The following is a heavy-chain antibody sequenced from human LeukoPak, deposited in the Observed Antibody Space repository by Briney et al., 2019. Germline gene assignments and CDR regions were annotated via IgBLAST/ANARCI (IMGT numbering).Heavy chain of an antibody. V-gene: IGHV1-69*01. CDR1: GFTFSSYA. CDR2: IILIFGTA. Sequence: GRSLRLSCAASGFTFSSYAISWVRQAPGQGLEWMGGIILIFGTANYAQKFQGRVTITADESTSTAYMELSSLRSEDTAVYYCATDPNPGIAARGFDYWGQGTLVTVSS. J-gene: IGHJ4*02. CDR3: ATDPNPGIAARGFDY. D-gene: IGHD6-6*01.